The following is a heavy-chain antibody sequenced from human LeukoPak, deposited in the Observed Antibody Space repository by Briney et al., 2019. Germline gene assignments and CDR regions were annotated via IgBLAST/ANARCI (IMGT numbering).Heavy chain of an antibody. Sequence: PSETLSPTCTVSGGSISSYYWSWIRQPPGKGLEWIGYIYYSGSTNYNPSLKSRVTISVDTSKNQFSLKLSSVTAADTAVYYCARANYGFDYWGQGTLVTVSS. CDR3: ARANYGFDY. V-gene: IGHV4-59*01. CDR2: IYYSGST. J-gene: IGHJ4*02. CDR1: GGSISSYY. D-gene: IGHD3-10*01.